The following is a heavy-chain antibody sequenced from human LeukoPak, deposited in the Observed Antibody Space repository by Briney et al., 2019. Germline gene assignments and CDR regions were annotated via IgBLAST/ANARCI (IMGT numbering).Heavy chain of an antibody. V-gene: IGHV3-15*01. Sequence: GGSLTLPCTACGFTFSNAWVGWLRQAPGKGLEWVGRIKSITSRGTTDYASPVKGRFNKSRHDSKNTLYLQTNSLKTEDTAVYYCTKPDRLGLGEDVWGQGTTVSVSS. CDR3: TKPDRLGLGEDV. CDR1: GFTFSNAW. D-gene: IGHD1-26*01. J-gene: IGHJ6*01. CDR2: IKSITSRGTT.